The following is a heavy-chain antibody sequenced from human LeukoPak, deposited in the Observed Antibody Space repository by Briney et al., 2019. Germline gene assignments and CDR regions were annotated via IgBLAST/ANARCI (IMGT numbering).Heavy chain of an antibody. CDR1: GGSFSGYY. V-gene: IGHV4-34*01. CDR3: ARDLGGIAAINAFDI. D-gene: IGHD6-13*01. J-gene: IGHJ3*02. CDR2: INHSGST. Sequence: SETLSLTCAVYGGSFSGYYWSWIRQPPGKGLEWIGEINHSGSTNYNPSLKSRVTISVDKSKNQFSLKLSSVTAADTAVYYCARDLGGIAAINAFDIWGQGTMATVSS.